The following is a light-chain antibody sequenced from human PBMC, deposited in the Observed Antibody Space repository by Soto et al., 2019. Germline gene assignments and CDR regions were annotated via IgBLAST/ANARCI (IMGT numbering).Light chain of an antibody. Sequence: EIVMTQSPATLSVSPGERATLSCTASHYIYSNVAWSQQRPGQAPRLLIYRASTRATGTPARFSGSGSRTEFTLTITSLQSEDFALYYCQQYHNLWPFGQGTKVGIK. CDR2: RAS. V-gene: IGKV3-15*01. CDR1: HYIYSN. CDR3: QQYHNLWP. J-gene: IGKJ1*01.